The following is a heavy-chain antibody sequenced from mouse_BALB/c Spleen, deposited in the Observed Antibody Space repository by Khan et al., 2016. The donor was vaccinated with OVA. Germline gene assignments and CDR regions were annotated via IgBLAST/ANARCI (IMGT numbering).Heavy chain of an antibody. CDR3: TRSGWAAFAY. J-gene: IGHJ3*01. Sequence: QVQLQQPGAELVKPGASVKLSCKASGYTFTSYYIYWVKQRPGQGLEWIGGINPSNGGTYFNEKFESKATLTVDKSSSTAFMQVGSLTSEDSAVYYCTRSGWAAFAYWGQGTLVTVSA. CDR2: INPSNGGT. D-gene: IGHD1-1*02. CDR1: GYTFTSYY. V-gene: IGHV1S81*02.